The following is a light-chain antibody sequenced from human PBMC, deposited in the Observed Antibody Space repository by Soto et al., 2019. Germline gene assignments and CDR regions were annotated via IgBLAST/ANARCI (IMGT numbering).Light chain of an antibody. CDR3: RQGHKWPLT. CDR1: QSINSE. CDR2: GAS. J-gene: IGKJ2*01. Sequence: EIVMTQSPATLSLSPGERAALSCRASQSINSELAWYQQKPGQPPRLLIYGASTRATGVPAGFTGSESGSEFALTISGLQSEDLAVYYCRQGHKWPLTFGQGTRLEIK. V-gene: IGKV3-15*01.